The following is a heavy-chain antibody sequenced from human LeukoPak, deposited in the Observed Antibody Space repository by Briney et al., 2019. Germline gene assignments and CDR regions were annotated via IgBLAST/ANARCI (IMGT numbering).Heavy chain of an antibody. Sequence: HPGGSLRLSCAASGFTFSSYAMHWVRQAPGKGLEWVAVISYDGSNKYYADSVKGRFTISRDNSKNTLYLQMNSLRAEDTAVYYCARDGRLAVVDYYYYGMDVWGQGTTVTVSS. CDR3: ARDGRLAVVDYYYYGMDV. D-gene: IGHD6-19*01. CDR1: GFTFSSYA. V-gene: IGHV3-30*04. J-gene: IGHJ6*02. CDR2: ISYDGSNK.